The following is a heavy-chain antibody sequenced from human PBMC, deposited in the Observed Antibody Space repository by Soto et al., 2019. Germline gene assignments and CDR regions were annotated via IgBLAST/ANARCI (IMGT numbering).Heavy chain of an antibody. J-gene: IGHJ4*02. D-gene: IGHD2-15*01. CDR2: ISAYNGNT. CDR3: ARAGHYSDASGHAN. Sequence: QVKLVQSGTEVKKPGASIKVSSKASGYSFATSGMSWVRQAPGQGLEWMGWISAYNGNTNFDQKFQDRVTMTTDTSTSTAYLEVTNLTSDDTAVYYWARAGHYSDASGHANWGQGTLVTVAS. CDR1: GYSFATSG. V-gene: IGHV1-18*01.